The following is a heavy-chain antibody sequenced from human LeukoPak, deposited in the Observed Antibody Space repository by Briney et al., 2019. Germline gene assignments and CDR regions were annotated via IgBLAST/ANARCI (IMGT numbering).Heavy chain of an antibody. CDR1: GFTFDDYA. Sequence: PGRSLRLSCAVSGFTFDDYAMHWDRQVPGKGLEWVSGINWNSDSIGYADSVKGRFTTSRDNAKNSLYLQMNSLRAEDTAFYYCAINGGGDSGYGNFDYWGQGTLVTVSS. J-gene: IGHJ4*02. CDR2: INWNSDSI. V-gene: IGHV3-9*01. D-gene: IGHD5-12*01. CDR3: AINGGGDSGYGNFDY.